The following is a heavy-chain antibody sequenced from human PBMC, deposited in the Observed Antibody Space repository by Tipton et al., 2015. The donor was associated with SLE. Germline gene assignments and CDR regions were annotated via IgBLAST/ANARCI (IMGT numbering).Heavy chain of an antibody. CDR1: GFTFSSYA. CDR3: ANEGVIAPSDAVDN. Sequence: SLRLSCAASGFTFSSYAMHWVRQAPGKGLEWVAVISYDGSNKYYADSVKGPFTISRDNSKNTLYLQMNSLRAEDTAVYYCANEGVIAPSDAVDNWGQGTLVAVSP. D-gene: IGHD2-21*01. V-gene: IGHV3-30*04. J-gene: IGHJ3*02. CDR2: ISYDGSNK.